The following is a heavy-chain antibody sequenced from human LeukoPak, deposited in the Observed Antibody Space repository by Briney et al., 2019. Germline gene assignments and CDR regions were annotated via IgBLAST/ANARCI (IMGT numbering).Heavy chain of an antibody. CDR3: ARDYKSPDFWAGYPPYHHDH. CDR2: INSDGSSP. J-gene: IGHJ4*02. V-gene: IGHV3-74*01. D-gene: IGHD3/OR15-3a*01. Sequence: GGSLRLSCAASGFTFSSYWMHWVRQAPGKGLVWVSRINSDGSSPIYADSVKGRFTISRHNADSSLYLQMNSLRVEDTAVYYCARDYKSPDFWAGYPPYHHDHWGQGTLVTVSS. CDR1: GFTFSSYW.